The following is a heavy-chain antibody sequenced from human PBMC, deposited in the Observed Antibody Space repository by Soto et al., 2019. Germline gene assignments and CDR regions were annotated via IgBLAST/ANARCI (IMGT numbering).Heavy chain of an antibody. J-gene: IGHJ4*02. D-gene: IGHD3-3*01. V-gene: IGHV1-18*04. CDR2: ISAYNGNT. CDR1: GYTFTSYG. Sequence: ASVKVSCKASGYTFTSYGISWVRQAPGQGLEWMGWISAYNGNTNYAQKLQGRVTMTTDTPTSTAYMELRSLRSDDTAVYYCARSPPPDDFWSGGKEYDYWGQGTLVTVSS. CDR3: ARSPPPDDFWSGGKEYDY.